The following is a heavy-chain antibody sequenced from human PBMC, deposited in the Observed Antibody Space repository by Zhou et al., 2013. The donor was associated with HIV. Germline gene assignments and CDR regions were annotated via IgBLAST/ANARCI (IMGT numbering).Heavy chain of an antibody. CDR1: GYTFTGYY. J-gene: IGHJ6*02. Sequence: QVQSVQSGAEVRKPGASVKVSCKASGYTFTGYYIQWVRQAPGQGPEWMGWTNPESGGTLVAQKFQGRVTMNSDTSISTAYMELSRLRSDDTAMYYCARDMGATFNALYYGVDVWGQGTTVTVSS. CDR3: ARDMGATFNALYYGVDV. CDR2: TNPESGGT. V-gene: IGHV1-2*02. D-gene: IGHD3-16*01.